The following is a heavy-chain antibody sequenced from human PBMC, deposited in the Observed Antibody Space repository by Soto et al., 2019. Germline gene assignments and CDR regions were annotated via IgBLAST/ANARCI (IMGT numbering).Heavy chain of an antibody. CDR1: GYTFTDYY. D-gene: IGHD2-8*01. CDR2: INPNRGGT. CDR3: ATWYYYATGKEVFDV. Sequence: QVHLVQSGAEVKKPGASMRVSCKASGYTFTDYYIHWVRQAPGQGLEWMGWINPNRGGTSYAQKFQGRVTMTRDASVRTAYLDLTSLRSDDTAVYYCATWYYYATGKEVFDVWGQGTLVSVSS. V-gene: IGHV1-2*02. J-gene: IGHJ3*01.